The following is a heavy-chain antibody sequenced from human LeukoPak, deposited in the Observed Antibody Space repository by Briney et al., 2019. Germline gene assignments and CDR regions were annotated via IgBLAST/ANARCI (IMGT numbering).Heavy chain of an antibody. CDR1: GFTFSSYA. Sequence: GGSLRLSCAASGFTFSSYAMHWVRQAPGKGLEWVAVISYDGSNKYYADSVKGRFTISRDNSKNTLYLQMNSLRAEDTAVYYCARAQSREHFDWYLGVYMGVWGKGTTVTVSS. V-gene: IGHV3-30*01. D-gene: IGHD3-9*01. CDR2: ISYDGSNK. J-gene: IGHJ6*03. CDR3: ARAQSREHFDWYLGVYMGV.